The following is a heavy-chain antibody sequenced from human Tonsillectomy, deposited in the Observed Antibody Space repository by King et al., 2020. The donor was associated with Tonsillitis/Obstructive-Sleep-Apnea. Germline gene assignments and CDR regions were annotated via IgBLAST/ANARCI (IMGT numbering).Heavy chain of an antibody. CDR3: AGDNFPYYYDSSP. CDR1: GFTFSSYW. V-gene: IGHV3-7*03. J-gene: IGHJ5*02. D-gene: IGHD3-22*01. CDR2: IKQDGSEK. Sequence: VQLVESGGGLVQPGGSLRLSCAASGFTFSSYWMSWVRQAPGKGLEWVANIKQDGSEKYYVDSVKGRFTISRDNAKTSLYLQMNSLRAEDTAVYYCAGDNFPYYYDSSPWGQGTLVTVSS.